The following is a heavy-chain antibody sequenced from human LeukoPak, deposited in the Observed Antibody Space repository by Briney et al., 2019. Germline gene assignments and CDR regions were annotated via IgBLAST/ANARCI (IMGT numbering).Heavy chain of an antibody. J-gene: IGHJ6*03. CDR1: GFTFSSYS. CDR3: ARPPNTIFGFYYYMDV. Sequence: GGSLRLSCAASGFTFSSYSMNWVRQAPGKGLEWVSYISSSSSTIYYADSVKGRFTISRDNAKNSLYLQMNSLRAEDTAVYCCARPPNTIFGFYYYMDVWGKGTTVTVFS. V-gene: IGHV3-48*01. D-gene: IGHD3-3*01. CDR2: ISSSSSTI.